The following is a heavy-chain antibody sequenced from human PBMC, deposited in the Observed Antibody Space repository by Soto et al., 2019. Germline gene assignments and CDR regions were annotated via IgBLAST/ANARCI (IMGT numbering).Heavy chain of an antibody. CDR3: AKDGEGYCTNGVCPGYYYYMDV. V-gene: IGHV3-30*18. J-gene: IGHJ6*03. CDR1: GFTFSSYG. Sequence: GGSLRLSCAASGFTFSSYGMHWVRQAPGKGLEWVAVISYDGSNKYYADSVKGRFTISRDNSKNTLYLQMNSLRAEDTAVYYCAKDGEGYCTNGVCPGYYYYMDVWGKGTTVTVSS. CDR2: ISYDGSNK. D-gene: IGHD2-8*01.